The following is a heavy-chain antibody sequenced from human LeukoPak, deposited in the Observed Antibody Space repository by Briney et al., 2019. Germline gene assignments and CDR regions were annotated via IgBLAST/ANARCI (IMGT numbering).Heavy chain of an antibody. CDR1: GFTFSTYS. V-gene: IGHV3-48*01. D-gene: IGHD3-3*01. J-gene: IGHJ3*02. Sequence: GGSLRLSCSASGFTFSTYSMNWVRQAPGKGLEWVSYISSSSSTIYYADSVKGRFTISRDNAKNSLYLQMNSLRAEDTAVYYCAKDMDVNTIFGVVIRPNDAFDIWGRGTMVTVSS. CDR2: ISSSSSTI. CDR3: AKDMDVNTIFGVVIRPNDAFDI.